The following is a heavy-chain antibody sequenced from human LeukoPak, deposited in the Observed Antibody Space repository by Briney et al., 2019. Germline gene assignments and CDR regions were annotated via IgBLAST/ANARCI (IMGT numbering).Heavy chain of an antibody. D-gene: IGHD5-12*01. Sequence: GASVKVSCKASGYTFTGYYMHWVRQAPGQGLEWMGWINPNSGGTNYAQKFQGRVTTTRDTSISTAYMELSRLRSDDTAVYYCAREVWWLRYFDYWGQGTLVTVSS. CDR1: GYTFTGYY. J-gene: IGHJ4*02. V-gene: IGHV1-2*02. CDR2: INPNSGGT. CDR3: AREVWWLRYFDY.